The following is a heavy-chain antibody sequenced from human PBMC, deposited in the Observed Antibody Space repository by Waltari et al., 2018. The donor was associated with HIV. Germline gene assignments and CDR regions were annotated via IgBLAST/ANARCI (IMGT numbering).Heavy chain of an antibody. CDR2: VNSDGTQA. CDR1: GFSFENFW. V-gene: IGHV3-74*01. J-gene: IGHJ6*02. CDR3: ARDLTLEHYGVYYQALDV. D-gene: IGHD2-8*01. Sequence: EVQLAASGGTLVRPGGSLRLSCAAFGFSFENFWIVWVRQVPGKGLTWIARVNSDGTQADYGDSVRGRFSASRDNAKNIVFLQMNQVTVEDAAVYFCARDLTLEHYGVYYQALDVWGRGTAVIVSS.